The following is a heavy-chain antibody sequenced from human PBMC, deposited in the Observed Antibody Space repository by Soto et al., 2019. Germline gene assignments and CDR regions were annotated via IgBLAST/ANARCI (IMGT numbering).Heavy chain of an antibody. D-gene: IGHD3-16*01. CDR2: INPNSGGT. J-gene: IGHJ4*02. V-gene: IGHV1-2*02. CDR1: GYTFTGYY. CDR3: AREWGSQCLASHYFDY. Sequence: QVQLVQSGAEVKKPGASVKVSCKASGYTFTGYYMHWVRQAPGQGLEWMGWINPNSGGTNYAQKFQGRVTMTRDTSISTAYMELSRLRSDDTAVYYCAREWGSQCLASHYFDYWGQGTLVTVSS.